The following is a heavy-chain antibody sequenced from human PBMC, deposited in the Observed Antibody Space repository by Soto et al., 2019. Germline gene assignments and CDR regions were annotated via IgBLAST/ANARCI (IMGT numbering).Heavy chain of an antibody. J-gene: IGHJ4*02. CDR2: IRGSVGST. D-gene: IGHD4-17*01. CDR3: AKDFYGDYPDYFGS. V-gene: IGHV3-23*01. CDR1: EFTFSSSA. Sequence: EVQLFESGGGLVQPGGSLRLSCAASEFTFSSSAMGWVRQAPGKGLEWVSGIRGSVGSTYYADSVEGRFTISRDNSKNTLYLQMNSLRAEDTAVYYCAKDFYGDYPDYFGSWGQGTRVTVSS.